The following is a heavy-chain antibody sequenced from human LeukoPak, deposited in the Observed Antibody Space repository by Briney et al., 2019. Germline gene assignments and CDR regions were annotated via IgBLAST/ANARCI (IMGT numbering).Heavy chain of an antibody. Sequence: GASVKVSCKASGGTFSSYAISWVRQAPGQGLEWMGGIIPIFGTANYAQKFQGRATITADESTSTAYMELSSLRSEDTAVYYCARIGDDYYYYMDVWGKGTTVTVSS. CDR2: IIPIFGTA. CDR3: ARIGDDYYYYMDV. J-gene: IGHJ6*03. V-gene: IGHV1-69*13. CDR1: GGTFSSYA.